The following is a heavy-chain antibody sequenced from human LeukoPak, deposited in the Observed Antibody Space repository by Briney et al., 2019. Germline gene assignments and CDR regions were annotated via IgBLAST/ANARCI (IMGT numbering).Heavy chain of an antibody. J-gene: IGHJ5*02. CDR1: GGTFSGYY. Sequence: SETLSLTCAFYGGTFSGYYWSWLRQPPGKGLEWIGEINHSGSTNYNPSLKSRVTISVDTSKNQFSLKLSSVTVADTAVYYCAPRLATVLGRGGVRRWFDHWGQGTLVTVSS. D-gene: IGHD1-26*01. CDR2: INHSGST. V-gene: IGHV4-34*08. CDR3: APRLATVLGRGGVRRWFDH.